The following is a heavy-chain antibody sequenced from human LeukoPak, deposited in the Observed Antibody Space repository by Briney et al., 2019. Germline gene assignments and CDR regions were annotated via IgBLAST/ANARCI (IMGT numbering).Heavy chain of an antibody. Sequence: GGSLRLSCAASGFTFSSYWMHWVRQAPGKGLVWVSRINSDGSSTSYADSVKGRFTISRDNAKNSLYLQMNSLRAEDTAVYYCASVDTAMGYYFDYWGQGTLVTVSS. V-gene: IGHV3-74*01. J-gene: IGHJ4*02. CDR2: INSDGSST. CDR1: GFTFSSYW. CDR3: ASVDTAMGYYFDY. D-gene: IGHD5-18*01.